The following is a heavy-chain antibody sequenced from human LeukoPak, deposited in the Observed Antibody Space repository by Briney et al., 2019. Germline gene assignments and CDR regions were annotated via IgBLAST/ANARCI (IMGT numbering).Heavy chain of an antibody. V-gene: IGHV3-30-3*01. CDR3: AGSYDSSGYYSFDC. J-gene: IGHJ4*02. Sequence: PGRSLRLSCAASGFTFSTYAMHWVRQPPGKGLEWVAVISHDGSNEYYADSAKGRFTISRDNSKNTLSLQMNSLRGDDTAVYYCAGSYDSSGYYSFDCWGQGTLVTVSS. CDR1: GFTFSTYA. CDR2: ISHDGSNE. D-gene: IGHD3-22*01.